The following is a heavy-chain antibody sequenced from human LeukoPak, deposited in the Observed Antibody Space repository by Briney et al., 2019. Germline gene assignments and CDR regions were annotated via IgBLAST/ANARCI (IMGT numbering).Heavy chain of an antibody. D-gene: IGHD1-26*01. V-gene: IGHV4-34*01. CDR1: GGSFSGYY. CDR3: ASSVSYSTIDY. Sequence: SETLSLTCAVYGGSFSGYYWSWIRQPPGKGLEWIGEIKHSGSSNYNPSLKSRVTISVDTSKNQFSLKLSSVTAADTAVYYCASSVSYSTIDYWGQGTLVTVSS. CDR2: IKHSGSS. J-gene: IGHJ4*02.